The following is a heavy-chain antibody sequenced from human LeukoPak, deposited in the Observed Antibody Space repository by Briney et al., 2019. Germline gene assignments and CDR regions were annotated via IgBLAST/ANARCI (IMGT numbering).Heavy chain of an antibody. CDR3: VREVTVTSYFDY. CDR1: GFTFSDFW. J-gene: IGHJ4*02. Sequence: GGSLRLSCAASGFTFSDFWMHWVRQGPEKRLVWVARIRTDGGVTDYADSVKGRFTISRDSAKNTLYLQMNSLRAEDTAVYYCVREVTVTSYFDYWGQGTLVTVSS. D-gene: IGHD2-21*02. CDR2: IRTDGGVT. V-gene: IGHV3-74*01.